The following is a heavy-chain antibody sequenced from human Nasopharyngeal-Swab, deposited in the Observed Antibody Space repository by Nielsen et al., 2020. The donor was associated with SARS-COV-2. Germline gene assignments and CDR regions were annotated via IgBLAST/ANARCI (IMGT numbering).Heavy chain of an antibody. D-gene: IGHD3-10*01. CDR3: ARGSMVRGQGVDDY. V-gene: IGHV3-74*01. CDR2: INSDGSST. CDR1: GFTFSSYW. Sequence: WGSLRLSCAASGFTFSSYWMHLVRQAPGKGLVWVSRINSDGSSTSYADSVKGRFSISRDNAKYTLYLQMNSLRAEDTAVYYCARGSMVRGQGVDDYWGQGTLVTVSS. J-gene: IGHJ4*02.